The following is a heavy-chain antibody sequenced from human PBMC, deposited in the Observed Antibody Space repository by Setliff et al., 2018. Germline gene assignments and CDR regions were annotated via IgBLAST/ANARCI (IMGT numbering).Heavy chain of an antibody. CDR2: IYSGDRST. CDR3: AREDDVNTCDI. CDR1: GFTFSSFW. Sequence: GGSLRLSCAASGFTFSSFWMAWVRQAPGKGLEWVSTIYSGDRSTFYTDSVNGRFIIYRDSSKNTLYMQMSSLRAEDTAVYYCAREDDVNTCDIWGQGTMVTVSS. V-gene: IGHV3-23*03. J-gene: IGHJ3*02.